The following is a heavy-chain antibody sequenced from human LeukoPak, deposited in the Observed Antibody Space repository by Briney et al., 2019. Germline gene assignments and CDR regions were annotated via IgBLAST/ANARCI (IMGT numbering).Heavy chain of an antibody. CDR1: GFTFSNYG. J-gene: IGHJ6*02. CDR2: ISGGGSAT. CDR3: AGGAGVNYYGMDV. V-gene: IGHV3-23*01. Sequence: SGGSLRLSCAASGFTFSNYGLSWVRQAPGKGLEWVSAISGGGSATYYADSVKGRFTISRDNSKNTLFLQMNTLRADDTAVYYCAGGAGVNYYGMDVWGQGTSVTVSS.